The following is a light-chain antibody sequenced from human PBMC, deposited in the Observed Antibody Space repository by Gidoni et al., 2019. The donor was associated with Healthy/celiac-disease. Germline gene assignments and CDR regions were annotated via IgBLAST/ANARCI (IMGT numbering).Light chain of an antibody. Sequence: DIQMPQSPSSLSASVGDRVTITCQASQDISNYLNWYQQKPGKAPKLLIYDASNLETGVPSRFSGSGSGTDFTFTISSLQPEDIATYYCQQYDNLPRTFGGGTKVEIE. CDR1: QDISNY. V-gene: IGKV1-33*01. CDR2: DAS. J-gene: IGKJ4*01. CDR3: QQYDNLPRT.